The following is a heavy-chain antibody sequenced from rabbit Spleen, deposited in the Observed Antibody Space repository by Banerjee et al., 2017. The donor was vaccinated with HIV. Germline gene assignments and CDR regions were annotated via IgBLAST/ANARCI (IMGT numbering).Heavy chain of an antibody. CDR3: ARDAASSFSSYGMDL. J-gene: IGHJ6*01. CDR2: IDSGSSGFT. Sequence: QQQLEESGGGQVKPGGTLTLSCKASGFTLSSYWIWWVRQAPGKGLEWIACIDSGSSGFTYFATWAKGRFTISKTSSTTVTLQMTSLTAADMATYFCARDAASSFSSYGMDLWGPGTLVTVS. CDR1: GFTLSSYW. V-gene: IGHV1S45*01. D-gene: IGHD8-1*01.